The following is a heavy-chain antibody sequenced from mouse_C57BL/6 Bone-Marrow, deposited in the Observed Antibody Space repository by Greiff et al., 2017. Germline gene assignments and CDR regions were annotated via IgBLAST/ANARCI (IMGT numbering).Heavy chain of an antibody. Sequence: VQLQQSGPGLVQPSQSLSITCTVSGFSLTSYGVHWVRQSPGKGLEWLGVIWSGGSTDYNAAFISRLSISKDNSKSQVFFKMNSLQADDTAIYYCARNGNYYGSLSYAMDYWGQGTSVTVSS. J-gene: IGHJ4*01. V-gene: IGHV2-2*01. CDR3: ARNGNYYGSLSYAMDY. CDR1: GFSLTSYG. D-gene: IGHD1-1*01. CDR2: IWSGGST.